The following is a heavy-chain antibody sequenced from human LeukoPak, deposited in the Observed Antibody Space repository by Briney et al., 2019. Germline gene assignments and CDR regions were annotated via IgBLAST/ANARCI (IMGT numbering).Heavy chain of an antibody. V-gene: IGHV1-2*06. Sequence: ASVKVSCKASGYTFTGYYMHWVRQAPGQGLEWMGRMNPNSGGTNYAQKFQGRVTMTRDTSTSTAYMELSRLRSDDTAVYYCERGGAWIQLWYRQMYYFDYWVQGTLVTVSS. D-gene: IGHD5-18*01. CDR3: ERGGAWIQLWYRQMYYFDY. J-gene: IGHJ4*02. CDR2: MNPNSGGT. CDR1: GYTFTGYY.